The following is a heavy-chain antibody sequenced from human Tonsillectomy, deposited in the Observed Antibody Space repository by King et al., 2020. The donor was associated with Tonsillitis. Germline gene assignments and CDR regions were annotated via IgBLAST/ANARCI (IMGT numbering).Heavy chain of an antibody. J-gene: IGHJ4*02. CDR2: IYTSGST. D-gene: IGHD2-2*01. CDR1: GGSISSYY. CDR3: ARLAVPVVPAAIRPNYYFDY. Sequence: QLQESGPGLVKPSETLSLTCTVSGGSISSYYWSWIRQPAGKGLEWIGRIYTSGSTNYNPSLKSRVTMSVDTSKNQFSLKLSSVTAADTAVYYCARLAVPVVPAAIRPNYYFDYWGQGTLVTVSS. V-gene: IGHV4-4*07.